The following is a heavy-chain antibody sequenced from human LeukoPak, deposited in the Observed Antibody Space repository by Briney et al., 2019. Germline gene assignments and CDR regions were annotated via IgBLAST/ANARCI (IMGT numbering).Heavy chain of an antibody. D-gene: IGHD1-26*01. Sequence: ASVKVSCKASGGTFSSYAISWVRQAPGQGVEWMGGIIPIFGTANYAQKFQGRVTITTDESTSTAYMELSSLRSEDTAVYYCARERREGGSYYYYYYMDVWGKGTTVTVSS. CDR1: GGTFSSYA. CDR3: ARERREGGSYYYYYYMDV. CDR2: IIPIFGTA. V-gene: IGHV1-69*05. J-gene: IGHJ6*03.